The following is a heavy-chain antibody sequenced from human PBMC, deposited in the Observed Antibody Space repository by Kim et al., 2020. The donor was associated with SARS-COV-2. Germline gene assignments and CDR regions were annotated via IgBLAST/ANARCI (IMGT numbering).Heavy chain of an antibody. J-gene: IGHJ6*02. CDR1: GFTFSTYW. V-gene: IGHV3-74*01. D-gene: IGHD6-6*01. Sequence: GGSLRLSCAASGFTFSTYWVHWVRQAPGKGLVWVSRINNDGSSTTYADSVKGRFTISRDNAKNTMYLQMNSLRAEDTAVYYCARARKSIEGGPVYNYYHGMDVWGQGTTVTVS. CDR3: ARARKSIEGGPVYNYYHGMDV. CDR2: INNDGSST.